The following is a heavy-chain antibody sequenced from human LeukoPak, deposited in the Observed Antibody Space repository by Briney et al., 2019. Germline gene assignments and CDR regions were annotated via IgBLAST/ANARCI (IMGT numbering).Heavy chain of an antibody. J-gene: IGHJ4*02. D-gene: IGHD3-22*01. Sequence: GGSLRLSCAASRFTFSDYAMNWVRQAPGKGLEWVSTISGSAGSTYYADSVKGRFTISRDNSKNTLYLQMNSLRAEDTAVYYCARTYYYDSSGYYHGRYYFDYWGQGTLVTVSS. CDR2: ISGSAGST. CDR3: ARTYYYDSSGYYHGRYYFDY. CDR1: RFTFSDYA. V-gene: IGHV3-23*01.